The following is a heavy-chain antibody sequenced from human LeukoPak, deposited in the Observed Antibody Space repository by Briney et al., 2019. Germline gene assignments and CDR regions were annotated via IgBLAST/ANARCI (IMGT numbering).Heavy chain of an antibody. V-gene: IGHV4-38-2*02. CDR1: GYSITSGHY. J-gene: IGHJ5*02. CDR3: ARRRYFDWLLGGWFDP. D-gene: IGHD3-9*01. CDR2: IFYGARP. Sequence: SETLSLTCTVSGYSITSGHYWGWIRQSPGKGLEWIGSIFYGARPDYRPSLKSRVIISMDTSKNQFSLKLSSVTAADTAVYYCARRRYFDWLLGGWFDPRGQGTLVTVSS.